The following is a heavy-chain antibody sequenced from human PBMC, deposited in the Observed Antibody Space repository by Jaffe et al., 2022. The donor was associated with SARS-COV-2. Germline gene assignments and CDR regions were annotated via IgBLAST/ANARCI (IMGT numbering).Heavy chain of an antibody. CDR2: INSDGSST. V-gene: IGHV3-74*01. CDR1: GFTFSSSW. Sequence: EVQLVESGGGLVQPGGSLRLSCAASGFTFSSSWMHWVRQAPGKGLVWVSRINSDGSSTNYADSVKGRFTISRDNAKNTLVLQMNSLRAEDTAVYYCARVINNYDYYGMDVWGQGTTVTVSS. D-gene: IGHD3-16*01. J-gene: IGHJ6*02. CDR3: ARVINNYDYYGMDV.